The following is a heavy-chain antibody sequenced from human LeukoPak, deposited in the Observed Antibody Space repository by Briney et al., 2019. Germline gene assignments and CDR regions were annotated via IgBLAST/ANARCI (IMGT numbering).Heavy chain of an antibody. CDR2: VSGYNGNT. CDR1: GYTFTTYG. D-gene: IGHD2-21*01. CDR3: ARGDWFDP. Sequence: ASVKVSCKASGYTFTTYGVSWVRQAPGQGLEWMGWVSGYNGNTNYAQKFEGRVAMTTDTSSSTAYMELRSLRSDDTAIYYCARGDWFDPWGQGTLVTVSS. J-gene: IGHJ5*02. V-gene: IGHV1-18*01.